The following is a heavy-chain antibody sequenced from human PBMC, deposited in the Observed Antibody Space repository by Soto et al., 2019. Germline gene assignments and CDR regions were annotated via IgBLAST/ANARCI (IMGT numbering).Heavy chain of an antibody. CDR2: IYHSGST. CDR1: DYSISSGYY. V-gene: IGHV4-38-2*01. Sequence: SETLSLTCAVSDYSISSGYYWGWIRQPPGKGLEWIGRIYHSGSTYYNPSPKSRVTISVDTSKNQFSVKLSSVTAADTAMYYCARAEYSSSSFFDCWGQGTLVTVSS. J-gene: IGHJ4*02. CDR3: ARAEYSSSSFFDC. D-gene: IGHD6-6*01.